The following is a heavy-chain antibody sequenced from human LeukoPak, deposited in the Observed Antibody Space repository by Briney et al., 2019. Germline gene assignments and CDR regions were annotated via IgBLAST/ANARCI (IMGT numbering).Heavy chain of an antibody. CDR2: ISSRSINI. Sequence: GGSLRLSWAASVXTFSVYTVSWVRQTPGEGLEWVLSISSRSINIYYAVLVKCRFTIPRNNAKNSLYLQMNSLRAEDTAVYYCARGDSSAYLNYYYALDVWGQGTTVTVSS. CDR1: VXTFSVYT. CDR3: ARGDSSAYLNYYYALDV. V-gene: IGHV3-21*01. D-gene: IGHD3-22*01. J-gene: IGHJ6*02.